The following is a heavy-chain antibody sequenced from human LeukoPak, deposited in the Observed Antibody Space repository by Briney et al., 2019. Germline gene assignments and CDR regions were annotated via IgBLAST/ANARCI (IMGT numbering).Heavy chain of an antibody. CDR1: GYTFTSYG. CDR2: ISAYNGNT. J-gene: IGHJ4*02. Sequence: ASVTVSCKASGYTFTSYGISWVRQAPGQGLEWMGWISAYNGNTNYAQKFQGRVTMTRDTSISTAYMELSRLRSDDTAVYYCARDIAAKYYFDYWGQGTLVTVSS. D-gene: IGHD6-13*01. CDR3: ARDIAAKYYFDY. V-gene: IGHV1-18*01.